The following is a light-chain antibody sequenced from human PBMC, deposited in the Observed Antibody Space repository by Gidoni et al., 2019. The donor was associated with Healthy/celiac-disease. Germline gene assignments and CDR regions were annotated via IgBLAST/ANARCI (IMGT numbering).Light chain of an antibody. J-gene: IGLJ1*01. CDR3: CSYAGSSSYV. CDR1: SSYVGSYNL. V-gene: IGLV2-23*02. CDR2: EVS. Sequence: QSALTQPASVSGSPGQSITISCTGTSSYVGSYNLVSSYQQHPGKAPKLMIYEVSKRPSGVSNRFSGSKSGNTASLTISGLQAEDEADYYCCSYAGSSSYVFGTGTKVTVL.